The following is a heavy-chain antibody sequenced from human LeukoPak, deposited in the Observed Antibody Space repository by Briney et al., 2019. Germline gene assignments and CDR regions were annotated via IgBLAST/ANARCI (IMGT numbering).Heavy chain of an antibody. J-gene: IGHJ4*02. D-gene: IGHD3-10*01. CDR3: ARVPYVSGTFDY. V-gene: IGHV3-30-3*01. Sequence: GGSLRLSCAASGFTFSNYAIHCVRQAPGKGLEWVAVISYDGSSEYYADSVKGRFTISRDNSKNTLYLQMNSLRTEDTAVYYCARVPYVSGTFDYWGQGTLVTVSS. CDR2: ISYDGSSE. CDR1: GFTFSNYA.